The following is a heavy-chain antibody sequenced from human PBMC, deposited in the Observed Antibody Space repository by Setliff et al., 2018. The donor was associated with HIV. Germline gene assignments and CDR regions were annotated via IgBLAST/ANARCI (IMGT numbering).Heavy chain of an antibody. V-gene: IGHV3-33*08. J-gene: IGHJ6*04. CDR3: ARDTDPEGYCSTTSCYSHMDV. CDR2: IWYDGSKK. CDR1: GFTFSSYG. Sequence: PGGSLRLSCAASGFTFSSYGMHWVRQAPGKGLEWVAVIWYDGSKKYYADSVKGRFSISKDNSKNNLYLQMNSLRAEDTALYYCARDTDPEGYCSTTSCYSHMDVWGKGTTVTVSS. D-gene: IGHD2-2*01.